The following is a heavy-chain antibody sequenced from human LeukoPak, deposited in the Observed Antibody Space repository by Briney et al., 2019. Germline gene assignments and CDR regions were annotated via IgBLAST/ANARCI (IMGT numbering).Heavy chain of an antibody. CDR2: ISGSGGST. V-gene: IGHV3-23*01. CDR1: GFTFSSYA. J-gene: IGHJ3*02. D-gene: IGHD6-13*01. CDR3: ARDKRQLVFVGSWDAFDI. Sequence: GSLRLSCAASGFTFSSYAMSWVRQAPGKGLEWVSAISGSGGSTYYADSVKGRFTISRDNSKNTLYLQMNSLRAEDTAVYYCARDKRQLVFVGSWDAFDIWGQGTMATVSS.